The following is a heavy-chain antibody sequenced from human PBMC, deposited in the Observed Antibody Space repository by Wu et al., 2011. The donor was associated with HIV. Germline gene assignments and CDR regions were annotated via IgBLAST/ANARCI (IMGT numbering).Heavy chain of an antibody. D-gene: IGHD5-18*01. Sequence: VKVSCKASGYTFTSYYMHWVRQAPEQGLEWMGIINPSGGSTTYAQKFQGRVTMTRDTSTSTVYMELSSLRSEDTAVCYCARDRTALVRAPFDIWGQGTMVTVSS. V-gene: IGHV1-46*01. J-gene: IGHJ3*02. CDR1: GYTFTSYY. CDR2: INPSGGST. CDR3: ARDRTALVRAPFDI.